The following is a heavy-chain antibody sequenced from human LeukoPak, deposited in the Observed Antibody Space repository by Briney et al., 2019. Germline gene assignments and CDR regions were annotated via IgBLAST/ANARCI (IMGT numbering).Heavy chain of an antibody. CDR2: INHSGST. D-gene: IGHD3-10*01. Sequence: SETLSLTCAVYGGSFSGYYWSWIRQPPGKWLEWIGEINHSGSTNYNPFLKSRVTISVDTSKNQFSLKLSSVTAADTAVYYCARTYYYGSGSYPPQYYYYYMDVWGKGTTVTVSS. V-gene: IGHV4-34*01. CDR1: GGSFSGYY. CDR3: ARTYYYGSGSYPPQYYYYYMDV. J-gene: IGHJ6*03.